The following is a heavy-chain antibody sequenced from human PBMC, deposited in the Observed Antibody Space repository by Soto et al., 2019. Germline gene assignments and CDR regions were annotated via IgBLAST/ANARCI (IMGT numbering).Heavy chain of an antibody. CDR1: GFTFSSYA. Sequence: GGPLRLSCAASGFTFSSYAMSWVRQAPGKVLEWVSAISGSGVSTYYADSVKGRFTSSRDNSKNTLHLQMNSLRAEDTAVYYCAPGYGDCPSRFDYWGQGTLVTVSS. D-gene: IGHD4-17*01. CDR2: ISGSGVST. CDR3: APGYGDCPSRFDY. J-gene: IGHJ4*02. V-gene: IGHV3-23*01.